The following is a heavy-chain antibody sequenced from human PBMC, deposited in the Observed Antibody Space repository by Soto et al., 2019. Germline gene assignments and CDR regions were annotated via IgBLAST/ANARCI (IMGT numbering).Heavy chain of an antibody. V-gene: IGHV3-21*01. Sequence: PGGSLRLSCAASGFTFSSYSVIWVRQAPGKGLEWVSSISSGSNYIYYADSVKGRFTISRDNAKSSLFLQMNSLRADDTAVYYCARVPMDYYDSSGYLDYWGQGTLVTVAS. CDR1: GFTFSSYS. CDR2: ISSGSNYI. CDR3: ARVPMDYYDSSGYLDY. D-gene: IGHD3-22*01. J-gene: IGHJ4*02.